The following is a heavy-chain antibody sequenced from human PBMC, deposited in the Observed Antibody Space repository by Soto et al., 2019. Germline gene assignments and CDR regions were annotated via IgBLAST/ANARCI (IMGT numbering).Heavy chain of an antibody. CDR1: GFNFNIYA. D-gene: IGHD1-26*01. J-gene: IGHJ4*02. V-gene: IGHV3-23*01. CDR2: ISGGGRFT. CDR3: AKSGPTNHFDQ. Sequence: GGSLRLSCAASGFNFNIYALNWVRQAPGKGLEWVSSISGGGRFTYYADSVKGRFTISKDDSKNTLYLQMTSLRPEDTAVFYCAKSGPTNHFDQWGQGTLVTVSS.